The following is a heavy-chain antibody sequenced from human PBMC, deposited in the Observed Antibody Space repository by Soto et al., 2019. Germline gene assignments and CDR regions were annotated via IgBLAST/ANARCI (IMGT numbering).Heavy chain of an antibody. Sequence: SETLSLTCAVYGGSFSGYYWSLIRQPPGKRLEWIGEIKHSGSTNYNPSLKSRVTISVDTSKNQFSLKLSSVTAADTAVYYCAKKYRSGWYARAYWGQGTLVPVSS. CDR2: IKHSGST. D-gene: IGHD6-19*01. CDR3: AKKYRSGWYARAY. J-gene: IGHJ4*02. V-gene: IGHV4-34*01. CDR1: GGSFSGYY.